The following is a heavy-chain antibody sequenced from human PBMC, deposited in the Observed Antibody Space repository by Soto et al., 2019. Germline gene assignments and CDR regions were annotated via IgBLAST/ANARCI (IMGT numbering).Heavy chain of an antibody. CDR1: GFSFSSYS. Sequence: GGSLRLSCAASGFSFSSYSMSWVRQAPGKGLEWVANINQDGSEKYYVDSVKGRFTISRDNAENSLYLQMSSLSAEDTAVYYCTSLMVRGVMWLDYWGQGALVTRLL. J-gene: IGHJ4*02. CDR2: INQDGSEK. CDR3: TSLMVRGVMWLDY. D-gene: IGHD3-10*01. V-gene: IGHV3-7*05.